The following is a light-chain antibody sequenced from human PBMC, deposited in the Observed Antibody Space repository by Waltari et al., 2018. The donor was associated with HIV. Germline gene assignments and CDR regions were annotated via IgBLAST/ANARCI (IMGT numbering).Light chain of an antibody. J-gene: IGLJ2*01. CDR2: RDN. CDR3: ATWDISLSAVV. V-gene: IGLV10-54*04. Sequence: QAGLTQPPSVSTGMRQTATLTCTGNRNNVGNQGAAWLQQHQGHPPKLLSYRDNKRPSGISERFSASRSGNTASLTITGVQPEDEADYFCATWDISLSAVVFGGGTTLTVL. CDR1: RNNVGNQG.